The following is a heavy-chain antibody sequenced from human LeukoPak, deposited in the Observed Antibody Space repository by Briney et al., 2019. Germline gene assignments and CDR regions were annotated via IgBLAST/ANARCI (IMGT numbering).Heavy chain of an antibody. J-gene: IGHJ5*02. CDR1: GGTFSSYA. D-gene: IGHD3-16*02. CDR3: ARVGITFGGVIAYNNWFDP. CDR2: IIPIFGTA. V-gene: IGHV1-69*05. Sequence: GASVKVSCKASGGTFSSYAISWVRQAPGQGLEWMGGIIPIFGTANYAQKFQGRVTITTDESTSTAYMELSSLRSEDTAVYYCARVGITFGGVIAYNNWFDPWGQGTLVTVSS.